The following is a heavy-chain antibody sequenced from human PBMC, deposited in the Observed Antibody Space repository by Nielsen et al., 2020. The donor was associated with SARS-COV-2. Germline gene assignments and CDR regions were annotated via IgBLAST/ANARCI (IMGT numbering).Heavy chain of an antibody. J-gene: IGHJ4*02. CDR2: INWNSGSI. Sequence: GGSLRLSCAASGFTFDDYAMHWVRQAPGKGLEWVSGINWNSGSIVYADSVKGRFTISRDSAKSSLYLQMNSLRAEDTALYYCAKAQAYDSSGYYSITYYFDYWGQGTLVTVSS. V-gene: IGHV3-9*01. CDR1: GFTFDDYA. CDR3: AKAQAYDSSGYYSITYYFDY. D-gene: IGHD3-22*01.